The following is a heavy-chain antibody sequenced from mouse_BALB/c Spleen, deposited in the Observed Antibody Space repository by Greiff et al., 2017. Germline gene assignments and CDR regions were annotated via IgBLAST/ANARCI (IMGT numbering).Heavy chain of an antibody. J-gene: IGHJ1*01. V-gene: IGHV1-69*01. CDR2: IDNSDSYT. CDR1: GYTFTDYW. CDR3: ARRRDWYFDV. Sequence: VQLQQPGAELVMPGASVKMSCKASGYTFTDYWMHWVKQRPGQGLEWIGAIDNSDSYTSYNQKFKGKATLTVDESSSTAYMQLSSLTSEDSAVYYCARRRDWYFDVWGAGTTVTVSS.